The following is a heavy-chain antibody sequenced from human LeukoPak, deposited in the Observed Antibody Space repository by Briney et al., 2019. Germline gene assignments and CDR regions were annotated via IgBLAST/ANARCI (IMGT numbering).Heavy chain of an antibody. CDR3: ASTLRFLPYRRFDY. J-gene: IGHJ4*02. CDR2: IYQSGSGSS. CDR1: GGSIISSNYY. D-gene: IGHD3-3*01. Sequence: PSETLSLTCSVSGGSIISSNYYWGWIRQPPGKGLEWIGSIYQSGSGSSYYNPSLKSRVTISGDTSKNQFFLRLSSVTAADTAAYYCASTLRFLPYRRFDYWGQGTLVTVPS. V-gene: IGHV4-39*01.